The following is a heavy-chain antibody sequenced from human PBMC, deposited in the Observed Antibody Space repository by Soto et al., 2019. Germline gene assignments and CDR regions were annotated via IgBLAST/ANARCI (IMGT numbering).Heavy chain of an antibody. CDR3: ARGLASRDY. CDR2: VNPNGGST. Sequence: QVQLVQSGAEVKEPGASVKISCKGSGYTFTNFYIHWVRQAPGQGLEWMGIVNPNGGSTNYAQNFKGRIIISRDTSTSTVDMDLSSLRSEDMAVYYCARGLASRDYWGQGTLVTVSS. J-gene: IGHJ4*02. V-gene: IGHV1-46*01. D-gene: IGHD6-6*01. CDR1: GYTFTNFY.